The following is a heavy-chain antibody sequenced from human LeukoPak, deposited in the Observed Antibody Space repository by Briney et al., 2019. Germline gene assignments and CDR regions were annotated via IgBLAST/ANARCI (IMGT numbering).Heavy chain of an antibody. J-gene: IGHJ4*02. V-gene: IGHV1-2*02. CDR3: ARLNGNYFDY. D-gene: IGHD1-1*01. Sequence: SEKVSCKASGYTFTGYHMHWVRQAPGQGLEWMAWINPNSGATGYAQKFQGRVTMTRDTSTNTVYMALSRLRSDDTAVYYCARLNGNYFDYWGQGTLVTVSS. CDR1: GYTFTGYH. CDR2: INPNSGAT.